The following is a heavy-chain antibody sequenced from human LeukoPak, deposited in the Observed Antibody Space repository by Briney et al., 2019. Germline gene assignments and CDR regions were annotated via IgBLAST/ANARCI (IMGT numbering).Heavy chain of an antibody. CDR2: IKSKTDGGTT. CDR1: GFTFSNAW. CDR3: TTAPRGGSYLDAFDI. Sequence: GGSLRLSCAASGFTFSNAWMSWVRQAPGKGLEWVGRIKSKTDGGTTDYAAPVKGRFTISRDDSKNTLYLEMNSLKTEDTAVYYCTTAPRGGSYLDAFDIWGQGTMVTVSS. V-gene: IGHV3-15*01. D-gene: IGHD1-26*01. J-gene: IGHJ3*02.